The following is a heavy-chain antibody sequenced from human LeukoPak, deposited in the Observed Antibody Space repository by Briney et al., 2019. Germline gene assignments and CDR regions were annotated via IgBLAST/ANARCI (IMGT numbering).Heavy chain of an antibody. CDR1: GFTFSSYA. CDR3: AKTYNYYDSSGYPDY. V-gene: IGHV3-23*01. CDR2: ISGSGGST. J-gene: IGHJ4*02. D-gene: IGHD3-22*01. Sequence: GGSLRLSCAASGFTFSSYAMSWVRQAPEKGLEWVSAISGSGGSTYYADSVKGRFTISRDNSKNTLYLQMNSLRAEDSAVYYCAKTYNYYDSSGYPDYWGQGTLVTVSS.